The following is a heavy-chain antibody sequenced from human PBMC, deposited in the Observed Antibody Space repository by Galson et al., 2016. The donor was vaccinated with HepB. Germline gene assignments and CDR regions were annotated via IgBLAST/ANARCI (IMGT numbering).Heavy chain of an antibody. CDR1: GCIFTSYG. CDR2: ISAYNGNT. J-gene: IGHJ4*02. CDR3: ARAPPYYGSGSYPIDY. D-gene: IGHD3-10*01. V-gene: IGHV1-18*04. Sequence: SVKVSCKASGCIFTSYGITWVRQAPGQGLEWMGWISAYNGNTNYAQKIQGRVTMTTDTPTSTAYMELRSLRSDDTAVYYCARAPPYYGSGSYPIDYWGQGTLVTVSS.